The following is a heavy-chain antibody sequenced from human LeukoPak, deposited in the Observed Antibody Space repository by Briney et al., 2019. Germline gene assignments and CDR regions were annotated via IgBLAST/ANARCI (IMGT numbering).Heavy chain of an antibody. CDR1: GFTFDDYA. Sequence: GRSLRLSCAASGFTFDDYAMHWVRQAPGKGLEWVSGISWNSGSIGYADSVKGRFTISRDNAKNSLYLQMNSLRAEDMALYYCAKVGVYSSSWSSGYFDYWGQGTLVTVSS. J-gene: IGHJ4*02. D-gene: IGHD6-13*01. V-gene: IGHV3-9*03. CDR2: ISWNSGSI. CDR3: AKVGVYSSSWSSGYFDY.